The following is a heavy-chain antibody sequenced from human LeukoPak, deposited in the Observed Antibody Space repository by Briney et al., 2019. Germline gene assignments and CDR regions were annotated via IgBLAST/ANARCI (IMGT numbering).Heavy chain of an antibody. V-gene: IGHV4-39*07. CDR3: ARDDGAAAGTDY. Sequence: SDTLSLTCAVSGGSISSNSYYWGWIRQPPGKGLEWIGSIYYSGSTYYNPSLKSRVTISVDTSKNQFSLKLSSVTAADTAVYYCARDDGAAAGTDYWGQGTLVTVSS. CDR2: IYYSGST. D-gene: IGHD6-13*01. J-gene: IGHJ4*02. CDR1: GGSISSNSYY.